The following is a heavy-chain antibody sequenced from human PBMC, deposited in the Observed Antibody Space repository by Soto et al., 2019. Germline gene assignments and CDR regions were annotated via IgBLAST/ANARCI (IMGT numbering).Heavy chain of an antibody. CDR2: ISGSGGST. CDR3: AKIGSLLDYDGWG. D-gene: IGHD3-16*01. V-gene: IGHV3-23*01. Sequence: PLVSLRLSWAAAGGTFISYGRSWVRQAPGKWLEWVSAISGSGGSTHYGDSVRGRVTIARDNSKNTLSLQMNSMRAEDTAVYSCAKIGSLLDYDGWGGGQGTLVTLSS. CDR1: GGTFISYG. J-gene: IGHJ1*01.